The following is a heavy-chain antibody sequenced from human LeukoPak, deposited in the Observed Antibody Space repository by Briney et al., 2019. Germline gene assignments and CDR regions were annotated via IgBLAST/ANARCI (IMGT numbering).Heavy chain of an antibody. D-gene: IGHD6-13*01. Sequence: SETLSLTCTVSGDSISSSRSYWGWIRQPPGKGLEWIGSIYYSGSTNYNPSLKSRVTISVDTSKNQFSLKLSSVTAADTAVYYCARTTEAHSWRTRYYDYYMDVWGKGTTVTVSS. CDR1: GDSISSSRSY. CDR3: ARTTEAHSWRTRYYDYYMDV. J-gene: IGHJ6*03. V-gene: IGHV4-39*07. CDR2: IYYSGST.